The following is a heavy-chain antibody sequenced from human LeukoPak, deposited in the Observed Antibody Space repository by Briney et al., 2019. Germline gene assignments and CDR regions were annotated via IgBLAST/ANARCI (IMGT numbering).Heavy chain of an antibody. CDR1: GFTFDDCA. CDR2: ISWNSGSI. Sequence: PGGSLRLSCAASGFTFDDCAMHWVRQAPGKGLEWVSGISWNSGSIGYADFVKGRFTISRDNAKNSLYLQMNSLRAEDTALYYCAKGGPLWFGNNGPYFQHWGQGTLVTVSS. D-gene: IGHD3-10*01. CDR3: AKGGPLWFGNNGPYFQH. V-gene: IGHV3-9*01. J-gene: IGHJ1*01.